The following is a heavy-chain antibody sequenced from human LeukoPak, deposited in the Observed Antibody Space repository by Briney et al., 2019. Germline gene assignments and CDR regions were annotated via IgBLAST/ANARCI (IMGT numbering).Heavy chain of an antibody. D-gene: IGHD1-26*01. V-gene: IGHV1-2*04. CDR3: ARHTWSWTDAFDI. CDR2: INHNNGGT. J-gene: IGHJ3*02. CDR1: GYTFTAYY. Sequence: ASVKVSCKASGYTFTAYYMHWVRQAPGQGLEWMGRINHNNGGTNSAQKFQGWVTMTRDTSISTAYMELSRLKSDDTAVYYCARHTWSWTDAFDIWGQGTMVTVSS.